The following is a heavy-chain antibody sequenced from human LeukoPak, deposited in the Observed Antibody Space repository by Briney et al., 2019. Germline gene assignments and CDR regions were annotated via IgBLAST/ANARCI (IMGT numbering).Heavy chain of an antibody. CDR1: GFPFRSFS. Sequence: GGSLRFSCVASGFPFRSFSLNWVRQAPGKGLEWVSSISSSSTYIYYADSVKGRFTISRDNAKNSLYLQMNSLRVEDTAVYYCARAEGSGSSFDYWGQGTLVTVSS. V-gene: IGHV3-21*01. CDR2: ISSSSTYI. D-gene: IGHD3-10*01. J-gene: IGHJ4*02. CDR3: ARAEGSGSSFDY.